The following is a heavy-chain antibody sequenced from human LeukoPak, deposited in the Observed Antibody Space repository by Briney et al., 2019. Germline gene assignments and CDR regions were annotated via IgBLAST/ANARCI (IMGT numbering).Heavy chain of an antibody. V-gene: IGHV3-11*01. J-gene: IGHJ6*02. CDR1: GFTFSDYY. CDR3: ARGALYYYDSSGYYRTYDYYYYGMDV. D-gene: IGHD3-22*01. CDR2: ISSSGSTI. Sequence: PWGSLRLSCAASGFTFSDYYMSWIRQAPGKGLEWVSYISSSGSTIYYADSVKGRFTISRDNAKNSLYLQMNSLRAEDTAVYYCARGALYYYDSSGYYRTYDYYYYGMDVWGQGTTVTVSS.